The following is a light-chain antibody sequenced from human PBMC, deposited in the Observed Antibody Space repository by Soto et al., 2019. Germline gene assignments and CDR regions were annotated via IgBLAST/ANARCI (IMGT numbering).Light chain of an antibody. Sequence: DIQMTQSPSTLSASVGDRVTITCRASQSISSWLAWYQQKPGKAPKLLIYDASSLESGVPSRFSGSGSGTEFTLTVSSLQPDDVATYYCQQYNSYPYTFGQVTKLEIK. CDR1: QSISSW. CDR2: DAS. J-gene: IGKJ2*01. V-gene: IGKV1-5*01. CDR3: QQYNSYPYT.